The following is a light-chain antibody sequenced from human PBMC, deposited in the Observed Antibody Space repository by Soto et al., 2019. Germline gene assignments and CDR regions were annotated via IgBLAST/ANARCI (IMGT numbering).Light chain of an antibody. CDR3: RQYENWPRT. CDR2: GAS. V-gene: IGKV3-15*01. CDR1: QSIANN. J-gene: IGKJ1*01. Sequence: EIVMTQSPVTLSVSPGERATLSCRASQSIANNLAWYQQKPGQAPRLLMYGASTRATGIPARFSGSGSGTEFALTISSLQSEDLAVYYCRQYENWPRTFGQGTKVDIK.